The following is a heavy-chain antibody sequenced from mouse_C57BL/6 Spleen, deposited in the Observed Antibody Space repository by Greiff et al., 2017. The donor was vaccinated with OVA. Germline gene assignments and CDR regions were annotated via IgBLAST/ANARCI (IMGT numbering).Heavy chain of an antibody. J-gene: IGHJ4*01. CDR2: IWSGGST. CDR3: ARKSYSNFLFGAMDY. D-gene: IGHD2-5*01. Sequence: VMLVESGPGLVQPSQSLSITCTVSGFSLTSYGVHWVRQSPGKGLEWLGVIWSGGSTDYNAAFISRLSISKDNSKSQVFFKMNSLQADDTAIYYCARKSYSNFLFGAMDYWGQGTSVTVSS. CDR1: GFSLTSYG. V-gene: IGHV2-2*01.